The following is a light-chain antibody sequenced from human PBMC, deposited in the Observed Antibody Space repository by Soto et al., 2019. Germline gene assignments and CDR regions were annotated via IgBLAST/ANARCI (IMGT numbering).Light chain of an antibody. Sequence: VMTQSPVTLSVSPGETATLSCKASQNILRTLAWYQQKPGQPPRLLIYGASTRVTGIPARFSGNGSGTEFTLTISSLQSEDFAVYYCHQYTNWPPWTFGQGTKVEV. CDR1: QNILRT. J-gene: IGKJ1*01. CDR3: HQYTNWPPWT. CDR2: GAS. V-gene: IGKV3D-15*01.